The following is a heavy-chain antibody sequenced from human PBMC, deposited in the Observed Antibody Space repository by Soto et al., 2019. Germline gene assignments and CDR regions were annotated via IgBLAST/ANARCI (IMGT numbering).Heavy chain of an antibody. CDR2: VYWDDDK. J-gene: IGHJ4*02. V-gene: IGHV2-5*02. CDR3: ARLTRGVYDSCRLWEKFDY. CDR1: GFSLSTNGMG. Sequence: QITVKESGLTLVKPTQTLTLTCTFSGFSLSTNGMGVGWIRQSPGKALEWLALVYWDDDKRYSPSLRRRLTISQDTSKNQVALPMTNMDPVDTATNYGARLTRGVYDSCRLWEKFDYWGQGTLGTVSS. D-gene: IGHD5-12*01.